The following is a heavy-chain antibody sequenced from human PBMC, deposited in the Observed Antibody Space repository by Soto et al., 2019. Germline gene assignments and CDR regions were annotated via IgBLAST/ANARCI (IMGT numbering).Heavy chain of an antibody. Sequence: QVQLVQSGAEVKKPGSSVKVSCKASGGTFSSYTISWVRQAPGQGVEWMGRIIPILGIANYAQKFQGRVTITADNSTSTAYMELSRLRSEDTAVYYCARMVDCSGGSCQILDYWGQGTLVTVSS. J-gene: IGHJ4*02. D-gene: IGHD2-15*01. CDR2: IIPILGIA. CDR1: GGTFSSYT. CDR3: ARMVDCSGGSCQILDY. V-gene: IGHV1-69*02.